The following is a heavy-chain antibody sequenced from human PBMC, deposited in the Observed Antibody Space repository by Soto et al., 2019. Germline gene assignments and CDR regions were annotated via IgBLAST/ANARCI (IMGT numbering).Heavy chain of an antibody. D-gene: IGHD4-17*01. V-gene: IGHV4-59*08. CDR3: ASHETLDVDYDS. CDR2: IFYSGST. CDR1: GGSISNYY. Sequence: PSETLSLTCTVSGGSISNYYWSWIRQPPGKGLEWIGCIFYSGSTNYNPSLKSRVTISVDTSKNQFSLKLSSVTAADTAVYYCASHETLDVDYDSRGQGTLVSVSS. J-gene: IGHJ4*02.